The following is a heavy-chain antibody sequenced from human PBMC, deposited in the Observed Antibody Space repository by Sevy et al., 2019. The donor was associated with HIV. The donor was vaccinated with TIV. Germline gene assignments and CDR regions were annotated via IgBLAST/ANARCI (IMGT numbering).Heavy chain of an antibody. V-gene: IGHV3-23*01. CDR1: EFTFNNYA. CDR3: AKDMIVVVGEALDI. D-gene: IGHD3-22*01. Sequence: GGSLRLSCAASEFTFNNYAMSWVRQAPGKGLEWVSSISGSGGETYYADSVKGRFTISRDKSENTLYLQMNNLRVEDTAVYYCAKDMIVVVGEALDIWGQGTMVTVSS. CDR2: ISGSGGET. J-gene: IGHJ3*02.